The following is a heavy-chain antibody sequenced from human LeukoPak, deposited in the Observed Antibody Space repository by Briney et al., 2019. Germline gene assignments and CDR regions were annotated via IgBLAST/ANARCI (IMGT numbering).Heavy chain of an antibody. J-gene: IGHJ4*02. Sequence: GSLRLSCAASGFTFSSYWMHWVRQAPGKGLVWVSRINSDGSSTNYADSVKGRFTISRDNAKNTLYLQMNSLRAEDTAVYYCAKDVVVVPAAISYFDYWGQGTLVTVSS. CDR1: GFTFSSYW. V-gene: IGHV3-74*01. D-gene: IGHD2-2*02. CDR3: AKDVVVVPAAISYFDY. CDR2: INSDGSST.